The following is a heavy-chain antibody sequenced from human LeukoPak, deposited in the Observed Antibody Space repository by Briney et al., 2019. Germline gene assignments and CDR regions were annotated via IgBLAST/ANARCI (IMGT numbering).Heavy chain of an antibody. D-gene: IGHD6-13*01. Sequence: KPSETLSLTCAVYGGSFSGYYWSWIRQPPGKGLEWIGEINHSGSTNYNPSLKSRVTISVDTSKNQFSLKLSSVTAADTAVYYCARASGYSSSWSRKNDYWGQGTLVTVSS. CDR2: INHSGST. CDR1: GGSFSGYY. J-gene: IGHJ4*02. CDR3: ARASGYSSSWSRKNDY. V-gene: IGHV4-34*01.